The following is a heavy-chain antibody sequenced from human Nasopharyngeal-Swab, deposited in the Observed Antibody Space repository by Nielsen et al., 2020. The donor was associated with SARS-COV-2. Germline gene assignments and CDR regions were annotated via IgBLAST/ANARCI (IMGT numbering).Heavy chain of an antibody. V-gene: IGHV1-24*01. CDR1: GYTLTELS. D-gene: IGHD4-11*01. CDR3: ARPYSNYGASYYYYYYMDV. Sequence: ASVKVSCKVSGYTLTELSMHWVRQAPGKGLEWMGGFDPEDGETIYAQKFQGRVTMTRNTSISTAYMELSSLRSEDTAVYYCARPYSNYGASYYYYYYMDVWGKGTTVTVSS. J-gene: IGHJ6*03. CDR2: FDPEDGET.